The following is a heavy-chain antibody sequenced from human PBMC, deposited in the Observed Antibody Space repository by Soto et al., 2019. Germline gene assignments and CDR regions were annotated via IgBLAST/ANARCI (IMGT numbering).Heavy chain of an antibody. CDR2: ISGSGGST. CDR3: AKDPLVWYSSSWGVYNWFDP. V-gene: IGHV3-23*01. Sequence: EGQLLESGGGLVQPGGSLRLSFSASGFTFSSYAMSWVRQAPGKGLEWVSAISGSGGSTYYADSVKGRFTISRDNSNNTLYLQMNSLRAEDTAVYYGAKDPLVWYSSSWGVYNWFDPWGQGTLVTVSS. CDR1: GFTFSSYA. D-gene: IGHD6-13*01. J-gene: IGHJ5*02.